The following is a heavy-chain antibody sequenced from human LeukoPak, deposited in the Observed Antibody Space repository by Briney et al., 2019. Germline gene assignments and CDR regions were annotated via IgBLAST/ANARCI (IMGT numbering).Heavy chain of an antibody. CDR2: ISGSGGST. D-gene: IGHD5-18*01. CDR1: GFIFNNAW. CDR3: ANSLGGGIQLWYY. Sequence: AGGSLRLSCATSGFIFNNAWMHWVRQAPGKGLEWVSAISGSGGSTYYADSVKGRFTISRDNSKNTLYLQMNSLRAEDTAVYYCANSLGGGIQLWYYWGQGTLVAVSS. V-gene: IGHV3-23*01. J-gene: IGHJ4*02.